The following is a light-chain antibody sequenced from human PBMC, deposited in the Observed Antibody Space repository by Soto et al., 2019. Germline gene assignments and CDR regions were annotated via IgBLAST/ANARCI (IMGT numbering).Light chain of an antibody. Sequence: LAQPPSASGSPGQSAAISCTGTSIDVGGYNYVSWYQQHPGKAPKLMIYEVNKRPSGVPDRFSGSKSGNTASLTVSGLQAEDEADYYCSSDAGSRKGLGTRTKVTV. J-gene: IGLJ1*01. CDR3: SSDAGSRKG. CDR2: EVN. V-gene: IGLV2-8*01. CDR1: SIDVGGYNY.